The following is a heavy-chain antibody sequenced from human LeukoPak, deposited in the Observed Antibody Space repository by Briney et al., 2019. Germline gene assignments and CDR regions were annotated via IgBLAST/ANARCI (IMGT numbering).Heavy chain of an antibody. J-gene: IGHJ3*02. V-gene: IGHV4-34*01. Sequence: SETLSLTCAVYGGSFSGYYWSWIRQPPGKGLEWIGEINHSGSTNYNPSLKSRVTISVDTSKNQFSLKLSSVTAADTAVYYCARRKITMVRGARGIGAFDIWGQGTMVTVSS. CDR3: ARRKITMVRGARGIGAFDI. D-gene: IGHD3-10*01. CDR2: INHSGST. CDR1: GGSFSGYY.